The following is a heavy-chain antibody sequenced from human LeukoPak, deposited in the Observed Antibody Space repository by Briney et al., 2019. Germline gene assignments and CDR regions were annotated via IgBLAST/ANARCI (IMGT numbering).Heavy chain of an antibody. D-gene: IGHD3-22*01. CDR1: GGSISSGSYY. J-gene: IGHJ4*02. CDR2: IYTSGST. CDR3: ARGYYYDSSGYYGV. V-gene: IGHV4-61*02. Sequence: SQTLSLTCTVSGGSISSGSYYWSWIRQPAGKGLEWIGRIYTSGSTNYNPSLKSRVTISVDTSKNQFSLKLSSGTAADTAVYYCARGYYYDSSGYYGVWGQGTLVTVSS.